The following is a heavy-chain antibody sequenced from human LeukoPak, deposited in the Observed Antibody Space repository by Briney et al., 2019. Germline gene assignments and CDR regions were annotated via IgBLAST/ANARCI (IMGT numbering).Heavy chain of an antibody. D-gene: IGHD2-21*01. CDR3: ARATVIGDVPVPGYMDV. Sequence: GGSLRLSCAASGLSHSNYDMHWVRPVAGKGLDGVSSIGTIGDTFYPGSVTGRFTIYSENANKSSYLPKTSLCARHRPECFCARATVIGDVPVPGYMDVWGKGTTVTVSS. J-gene: IGHJ6*03. V-gene: IGHV3-13*01. CDR2: IGTIGDT. CDR1: GLSHSNYD.